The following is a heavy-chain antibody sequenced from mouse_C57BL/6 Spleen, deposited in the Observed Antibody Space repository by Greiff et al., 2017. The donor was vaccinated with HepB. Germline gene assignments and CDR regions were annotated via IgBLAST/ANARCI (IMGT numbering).Heavy chain of an antibody. Sequence: QVQLQQPGTELVKPGASVKLSCKASGYTFTSYWMHWVKQRPGQGLEWIGNINPSNGGTNYNEKFKSKATLTVDKSSSTAYMQLSSLTSEDSAAYYCAKPSSITTYAMDYWGQGTSVTVSS. CDR2: INPSNGGT. J-gene: IGHJ4*01. D-gene: IGHD1-2*01. CDR3: AKPSSITTYAMDY. V-gene: IGHV1-53*01. CDR1: GYTFTSYW.